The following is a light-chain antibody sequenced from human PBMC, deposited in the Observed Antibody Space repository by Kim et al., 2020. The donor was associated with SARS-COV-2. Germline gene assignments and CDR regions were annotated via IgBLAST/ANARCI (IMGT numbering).Light chain of an antibody. CDR1: ESVSGS. CDR3: QQRTSWPLT. V-gene: IGKV3-11*01. J-gene: IGKJ4*01. CDR2: NTF. Sequence: LSPGERATLSCMASESVSGSLVWYQQKPGRAPRLVIYNTFNRATGIPARFSGSGSGTDFTLTISSLEPEDFAVYYCQQRTSWPLTFGGGTKVDIK.